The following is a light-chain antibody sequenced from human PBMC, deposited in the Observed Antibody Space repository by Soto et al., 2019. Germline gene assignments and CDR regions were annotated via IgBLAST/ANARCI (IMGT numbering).Light chain of an antibody. Sequence: IQMTQSPSSLSASVGDRVTITCRASHSLIKWLAWYQQKPGKAPKLLIYDASNLETGVPSRFSGSGSGTHFIFTISSLQPEDIATYYCQQYDNRPLTFGGGTKVDIK. CDR1: HSLIKW. V-gene: IGKV1-33*01. CDR2: DAS. J-gene: IGKJ4*01. CDR3: QQYDNRPLT.